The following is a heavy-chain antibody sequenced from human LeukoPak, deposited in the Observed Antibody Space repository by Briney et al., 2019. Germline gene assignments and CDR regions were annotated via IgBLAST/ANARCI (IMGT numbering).Heavy chain of an antibody. J-gene: IGHJ4*02. CDR3: AKGTPTLDC. Sequence: GGSLRLSCAASGFTFSNHAMNWVRQAPGQGLEWVSLVSATGDSTYYADSVKGRFTISRDNSKDMVFLQMNSLRAEDAAVYFCAKGTPTLDCWGQGTRVTVSS. CDR2: VSATGDST. CDR1: GFTFSNHA. V-gene: IGHV3-23*01. D-gene: IGHD3-16*01.